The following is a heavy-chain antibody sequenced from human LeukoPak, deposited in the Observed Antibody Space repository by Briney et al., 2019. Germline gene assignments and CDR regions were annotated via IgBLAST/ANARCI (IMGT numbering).Heavy chain of an antibody. J-gene: IGHJ6*03. CDR3: VRDRVVTPGYYYYYMDV. V-gene: IGHV1-2*02. CDR1: GYTFTGYY. CDR2: INPNSGGT. Sequence: ASVKVSCKASGYTFTGYYMHWVRQAPGQGLEWMGWINPNSGGTNYAQKFQGRVTMTRDTSISTAYMELSRLRSDDTAVYYCVRDRVVTPGYYYYYMDVWGKGTTVTVSS. D-gene: IGHD4-23*01.